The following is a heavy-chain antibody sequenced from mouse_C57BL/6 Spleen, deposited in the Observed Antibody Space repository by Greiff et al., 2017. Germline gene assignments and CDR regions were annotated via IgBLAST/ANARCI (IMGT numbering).Heavy chain of an antibody. CDR2: ISYDGSN. CDR3: AKGRSSYWYFAV. CDR1: GYSITSGYY. J-gene: IGHJ1*03. V-gene: IGHV3-6*01. Sequence: ESGPGLVKPSQSLSLTCSVTGYSITSGYYWNWIRQFPGNKLEWMGYISYDGSNNYNPSLKNRISITRDTSKNQFFLKLNSVTTEDTATYYCAKGRSSYWYFAVWGTGTTVTVSS. D-gene: IGHD1-1*01.